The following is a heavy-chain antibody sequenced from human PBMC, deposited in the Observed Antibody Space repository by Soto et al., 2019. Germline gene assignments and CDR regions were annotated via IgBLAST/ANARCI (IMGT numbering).Heavy chain of an antibody. Sequence: ASVKVSCKASGGTFSSYAISWVRQAPGQGLEWMGGIIPIFGTANYAQKFQGRVTITADESTSTAYMELSSLRSEDTAVYYCARAVWFGEPYYYYYGMDVWGQGTTVTVSS. CDR2: IIPIFGTA. J-gene: IGHJ6*02. V-gene: IGHV1-69*13. CDR3: ARAVWFGEPYYYYYGMDV. CDR1: GGTFSSYA. D-gene: IGHD3-10*01.